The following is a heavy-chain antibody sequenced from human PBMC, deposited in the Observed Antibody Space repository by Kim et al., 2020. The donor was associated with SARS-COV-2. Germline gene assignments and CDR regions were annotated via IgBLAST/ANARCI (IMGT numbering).Heavy chain of an antibody. V-gene: IGHV3-15*01. Sequence: AAPVKGRFTISRDDSKNTLSLQMNSLETEDTAVYYCTTDGIRGREVILHDYWGQGTLVTVSS. D-gene: IGHD3-10*01. CDR3: TTDGIRGREVILHDY. J-gene: IGHJ4*02.